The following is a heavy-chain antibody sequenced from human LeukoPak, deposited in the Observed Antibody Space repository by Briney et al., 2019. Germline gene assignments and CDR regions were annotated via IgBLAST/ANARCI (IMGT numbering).Heavy chain of an antibody. CDR3: ARWTSCSGDCHILDY. CDR2: LYYMRGA. D-gene: IGHD2-21*01. J-gene: IGHJ4*02. Sequence: SETLSLTCTVSGGSISGYYWSWSRQPPGKGVEWIGSLYYMRGAWYKSSLKSRVTTSVDTFRNEFSLKLSSVTAADTAVYYCARWTSCSGDCHILDYWGQGILVTVSS. CDR1: GGSISGYY. V-gene: IGHV4-59*01.